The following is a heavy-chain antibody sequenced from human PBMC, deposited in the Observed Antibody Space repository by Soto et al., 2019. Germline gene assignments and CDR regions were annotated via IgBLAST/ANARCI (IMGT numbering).Heavy chain of an antibody. CDR1: GFPCSDYY. V-gene: IGHV3-72*01. CDR2: IRNKANSYTA. J-gene: IGHJ4*02. Sequence: PGGSLRLSCASSGFPCSDYYIDWVRQGPGKGLEWVGRIRNKANSYTAEYAASVKGRFTISRDDSKNSLYLQMNSLKIEDTALYYCVRAGTGYQLDYWGQGTLVTVSS. D-gene: IGHD3-9*01. CDR3: VRAGTGYQLDY.